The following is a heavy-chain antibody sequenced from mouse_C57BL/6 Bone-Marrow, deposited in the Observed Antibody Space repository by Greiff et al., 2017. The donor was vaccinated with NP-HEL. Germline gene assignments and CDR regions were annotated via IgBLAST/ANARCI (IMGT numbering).Heavy chain of an antibody. CDR3: ARPLLLRSLHYYAMDY. CDR1: GFTFSDYG. Sequence: EVKLVESGGGLVKPGGSLKLSCAASGFTFSDYGMHWVRQAPEKGLEWVAYISSGSSTIYYADTVKGRFTISRDNAKNTLFLQMTSLRSEDTAMYYCARPLLLRSLHYYAMDYWGQGTSVTVSS. J-gene: IGHJ4*01. CDR2: ISSGSSTI. D-gene: IGHD1-1*01. V-gene: IGHV5-17*01.